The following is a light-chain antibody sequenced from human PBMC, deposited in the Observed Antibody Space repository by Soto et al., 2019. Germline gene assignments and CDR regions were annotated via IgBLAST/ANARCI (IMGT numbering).Light chain of an antibody. CDR1: QSISTH. CDR3: QQSYTSWWT. V-gene: IGKV1-39*01. CDR2: AAS. J-gene: IGKJ1*01. Sequence: DIPMTQSPSSLSASVGDRVSITCRASQSISTHLSWYQQKPGKAPKLLIYAASSLQSWVPSRFTGSGSGTDFTLTISILQHEDFATYYCQQSYTSWWTFGQGTKVEIK.